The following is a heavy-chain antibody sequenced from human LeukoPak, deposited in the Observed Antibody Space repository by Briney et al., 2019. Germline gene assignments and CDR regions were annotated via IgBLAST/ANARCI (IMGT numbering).Heavy chain of an antibody. CDR3: ARRSMATPYFES. V-gene: IGHV5-51*01. D-gene: IGHD5-12*01. CDR1: GYSFTNYW. J-gene: IGHJ4*02. CDR2: IYPGDSDT. Sequence: GESLKISCKGSGYSFTNYWIGWVRQMPGKGLEWIGIIYPGDSDTRYSPSFQGQVTISADKSISTAYLQWSSLKAPDTAVYYCARRSMATPYFESWGQGTLVTVSS.